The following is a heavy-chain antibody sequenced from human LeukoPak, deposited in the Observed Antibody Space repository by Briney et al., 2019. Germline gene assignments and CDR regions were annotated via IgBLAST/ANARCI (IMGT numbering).Heavy chain of an antibody. CDR1: GASISSYY. V-gene: IGHV4-59*01. D-gene: IGHD1-26*01. J-gene: IGHJ4*02. CDR2: IYYSGST. CDR3: ARDAGATQAIDY. Sequence: SETLSLTCTVSGASISSYYWSWIRQPPGKGLEWIGYIYYSGSTNYNPSLKSRVTISVDTSKNQFSLKLSSVTAADTAVYYCARDAGATQAIDYWGQGTLVTVSS.